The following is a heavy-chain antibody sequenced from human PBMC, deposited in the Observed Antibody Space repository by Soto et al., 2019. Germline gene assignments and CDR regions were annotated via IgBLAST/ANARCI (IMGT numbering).Heavy chain of an antibody. CDR2: MNPNSGNT. D-gene: IGHD3-9*01. CDR3: ARRRYFDGGWFDP. Sequence: ASVKVSCKASGYTFTSYDINWVRQATGQGLEWMGWMNPNSGNTGYAQKFQGRVTMTRNTSISTAYMELSSLRCEDTAVYYCARRRYFDGGWFDPWGQGTLVTVSS. CDR1: GYTFTSYD. J-gene: IGHJ5*02. V-gene: IGHV1-8*01.